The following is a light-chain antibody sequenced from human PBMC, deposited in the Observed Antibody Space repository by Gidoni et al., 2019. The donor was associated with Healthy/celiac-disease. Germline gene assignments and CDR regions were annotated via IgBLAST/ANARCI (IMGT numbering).Light chain of an antibody. CDR3: QQYDNLPLT. Sequence: DIQMTQSPSSLSASVGDRVTIPCQASQDISNYLNWYQQKPGKDPKLLIYDAYNLETGVPSRFSGSGSGTDFTFTIRRLQPEDIETYYCQQYDNLPLTFGGGTKVEIK. J-gene: IGKJ4*01. CDR2: DAY. V-gene: IGKV1-33*01. CDR1: QDISNY.